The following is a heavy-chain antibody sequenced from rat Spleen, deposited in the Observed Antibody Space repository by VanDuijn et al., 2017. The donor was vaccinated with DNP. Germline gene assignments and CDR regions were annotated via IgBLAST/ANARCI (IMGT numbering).Heavy chain of an antibody. Sequence: EVQLVESGGDLVRPGRSLKLSCVASGFTFNNYWMTWIRQVPGKGLEWVASISTGGGNTYYRDSVKGRFTISRDNAKSTLYLQMDSLRSEETATYYCARHGEVPSRYAMDAWGQGTSVTVSS. D-gene: IGHD1-11*01. CDR2: ISTGGGNT. J-gene: IGHJ4*01. V-gene: IGHV5-31*01. CDR1: GFTFNNYW. CDR3: ARHGEVPSRYAMDA.